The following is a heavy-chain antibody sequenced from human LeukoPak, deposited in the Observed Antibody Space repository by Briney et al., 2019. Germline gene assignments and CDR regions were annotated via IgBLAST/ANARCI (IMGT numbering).Heavy chain of an antibody. J-gene: IGHJ4*02. CDR3: AKDQRGYSYAPDY. CDR2: ISGTGGST. D-gene: IGHD5-18*01. Sequence: GGSLRLSCAASGFTFTGYSMNWVRQAPGKGLDWVSAISGTGGSTYYADSVQGRFTISRDNSKNTLYLQMNSLRAEDTAVYYCAKDQRGYSYAPDYWGQGTLVTVSS. V-gene: IGHV3-23*01. CDR1: GFTFTGYS.